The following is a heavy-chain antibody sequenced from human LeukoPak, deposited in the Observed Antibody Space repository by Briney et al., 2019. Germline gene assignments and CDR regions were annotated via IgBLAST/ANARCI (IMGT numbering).Heavy chain of an antibody. D-gene: IGHD2-15*01. CDR3: AKQLGYCSDGSCYFPY. Sequence: PGGSLRLSCAASGFTFSSYAMSWVRQVPGKGLEWVSVISGSGDNTYYADSVKGRFTISRDNSKNMLYLQMNSLRAEDTAVYYCAKQLGYCSDGSCYFPYWGQGTLVTVSS. J-gene: IGHJ4*02. CDR1: GFTFSSYA. CDR2: ISGSGDNT. V-gene: IGHV3-23*01.